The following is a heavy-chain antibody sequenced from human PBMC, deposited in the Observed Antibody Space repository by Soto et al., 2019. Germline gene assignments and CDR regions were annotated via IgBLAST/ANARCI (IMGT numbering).Heavy chain of an antibody. D-gene: IGHD6-19*01. V-gene: IGHV3-23*01. Sequence: GGSLRLSCAGFISGYAMSWVRQAPGKGLEWVSAISGSGGSTYYADSVKGRFTISRDNSKNTLYLQMNSLRAEDTAVYYCAKVLTRGVAVAGTGRFDYWGQGTLVTVSS. CDR2: ISGSGGST. J-gene: IGHJ4*02. CDR3: AKVLTRGVAVAGTGRFDY. CDR1: FISGYA.